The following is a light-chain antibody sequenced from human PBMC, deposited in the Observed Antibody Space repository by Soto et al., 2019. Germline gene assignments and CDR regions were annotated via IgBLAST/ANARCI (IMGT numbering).Light chain of an antibody. V-gene: IGKV1-5*01. Sequence: DIQMTQSPSTLSASAGDRVTITCRASQSIGSWLAWYHQKPGKAPKLLIYDASSLESGVPSRFSGSGSGTEFTLTISSLQPDDFATYYCQQYNSYSWTFGQGTKVE. CDR1: QSIGSW. CDR2: DAS. J-gene: IGKJ1*01. CDR3: QQYNSYSWT.